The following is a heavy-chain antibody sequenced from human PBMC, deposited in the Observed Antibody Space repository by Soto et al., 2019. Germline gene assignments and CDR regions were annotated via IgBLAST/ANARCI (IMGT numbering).Heavy chain of an antibody. V-gene: IGHV1-3*01. CDR3: GSTYYNPSLKSRVTISVDTSKNQFSLKLSSVTAADTAVYYCARDPIRYCSSTSCYLSYYYYYGMDV. D-gene: IGHD2-21*02. J-gene: IGHJ6*02. Sequence: ASVKVSCKASGYTFTSYAMHWVRQAPGQRLEWMGWINAGNGNTKYSQKFQGRVTITRDTSASTAYMELSSLRSEDTAVYYCGSTYYNPSLKSRVTISVDTSKNQFSLKLSSVTAADTAVYYCARDPIRYCSSTSCYLSYYYYYGMDVWGQGTTVTVSS. CDR2: INAGNGNT. CDR1: GYTFTSYA.